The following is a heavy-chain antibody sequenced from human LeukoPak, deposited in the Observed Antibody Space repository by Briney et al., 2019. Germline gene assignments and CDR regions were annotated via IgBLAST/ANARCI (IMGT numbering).Heavy chain of an antibody. Sequence: GGSLRLSCAASGFTFSSYAMSWVRQAPGKWLEWVSAISGSGGSTYYADSVKGRFTISRDNSKNTLYLQMNSLRAEDTAVYYCAKNYYGSGSYYNGIDYWGQGTLVTVSS. CDR3: AKNYYGSGSYYNGIDY. CDR1: GFTFSSYA. J-gene: IGHJ4*02. CDR2: ISGSGGST. D-gene: IGHD3-10*01. V-gene: IGHV3-23*01.